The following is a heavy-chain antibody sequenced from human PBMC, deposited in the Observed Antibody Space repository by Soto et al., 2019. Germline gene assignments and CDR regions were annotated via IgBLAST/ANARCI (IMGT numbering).Heavy chain of an antibody. CDR2: MYDTGST. CDR3: ARDLWGYCGTDCYPLDV. J-gene: IGHJ6*02. CDR1: GGSISGYY. V-gene: IGHV4-59*01. D-gene: IGHD2-21*02. Sequence: SETLSLTCTVSGGSISGYYWSWIRQPPGKGLEWIGYMYDTGSTVYNPSFKSRVTISVDTSKNQFSLKLNSVTAADTAVYYCARDLWGYCGTDCYPLDVWGQGTTVTVS.